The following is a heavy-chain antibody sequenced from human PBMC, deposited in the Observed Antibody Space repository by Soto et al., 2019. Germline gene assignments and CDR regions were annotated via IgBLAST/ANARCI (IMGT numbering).Heavy chain of an antibody. J-gene: IGHJ3*02. V-gene: IGHV3-30-3*01. CDR2: ISYDGSNK. CDR1: GFTFSSYA. CDR3: ARSGNYDILTGYTAAFDI. Sequence: QVQLVESGGGVVQPGRSLRLSCAASGFTFSSYAMHWVRQAPGKGLEWVAVISYDGSNKYYADSVKGRFTISRDNSKNTLYLQMNRLSAEDTAVYYCARSGNYDILTGYTAAFDIWGQGRMVTVSS. D-gene: IGHD3-9*01.